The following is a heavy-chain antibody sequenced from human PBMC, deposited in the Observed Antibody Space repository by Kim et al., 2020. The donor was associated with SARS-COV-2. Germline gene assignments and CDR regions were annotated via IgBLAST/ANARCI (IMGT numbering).Heavy chain of an antibody. CDR3: MKGGWGWIWDH. D-gene: IGHD2-2*03. CDR2: IDGSDGTT. Sequence: GGSLRLSCTTSGFTFTGYAMSWVRQAPGKGLEWVSSIDGSDGTTYYVDSMKGRFTISRDNSKSTLYLQMSTLRADDTAVYYCMKGGWGWIWDHWGQGTLV. V-gene: IGHV3-23*01. CDR1: GFTFTGYA. J-gene: IGHJ4*02.